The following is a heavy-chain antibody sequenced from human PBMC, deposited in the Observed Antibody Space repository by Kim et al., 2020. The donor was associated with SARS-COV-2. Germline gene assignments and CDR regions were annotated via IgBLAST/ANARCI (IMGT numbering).Heavy chain of an antibody. D-gene: IGHD3-10*01. CDR2: ISYDGSNK. J-gene: IGHJ4*02. Sequence: GGSLRLSCAASGFTFSSYGMHWVRQAPGKGLEWVAVISYDGSNKYYADSVKGRFTISRDTSKNTLYLQMNSLRAEDTAVYYCAKPETAMVRGAFDYWGQG. V-gene: IGHV3-30*18. CDR1: GFTFSSYG. CDR3: AKPETAMVRGAFDY.